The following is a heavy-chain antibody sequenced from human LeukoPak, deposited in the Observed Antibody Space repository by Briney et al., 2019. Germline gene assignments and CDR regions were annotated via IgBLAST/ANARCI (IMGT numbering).Heavy chain of an antibody. V-gene: IGHV1-69*01. J-gene: IGHJ5*02. CDR3: ARAPTGLWFGELNWFDP. D-gene: IGHD3-10*01. Sequence: GASVKVSCKASGGTFSSYAISWVRQAPGQGLGWMGGTIPIFGTANYAQKLQGRVTITADESTSTAYMELSSLRSDDTAVYYCARAPTGLWFGELNWFDPWGQGTLVTVSS. CDR1: GGTFSSYA. CDR2: TIPIFGTA.